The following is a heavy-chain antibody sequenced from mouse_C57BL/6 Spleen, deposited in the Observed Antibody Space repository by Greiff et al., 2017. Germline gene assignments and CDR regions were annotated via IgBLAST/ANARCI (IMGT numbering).Heavy chain of an antibody. CDR1: GYTFTDYY. J-gene: IGHJ2*01. Sequence: QVQLKESGAELVRPGASVKLSCKASGYTFTDYYINWVKQRPGKGLEWIARIYPGSGNTYYNEKFKGKATLTAEKSSSSAYMQLISLTSEDSAVYFCARGDGYYKYFDYWGQGTTLTVSS. V-gene: IGHV1-76*01. CDR2: IYPGSGNT. D-gene: IGHD2-3*01. CDR3: ARGDGYYKYFDY.